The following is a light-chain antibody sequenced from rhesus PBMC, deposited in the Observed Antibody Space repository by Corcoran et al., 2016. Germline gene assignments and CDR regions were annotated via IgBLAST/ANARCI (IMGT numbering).Light chain of an antibody. CDR2: YAT. V-gene: IGKV1-32*03. J-gene: IGKJ1*01. CDR3: QQGYSTPPT. Sequence: DIQMSQSPSSLSASVGDRVTITCRASQGISSYLNWYQQKPGKAPKLLIYYATSLASGVPSMFSDSGVGTDYTLTISSLQPEDFATYYCQQGYSTPPTFGQGTKVEIK. CDR1: QGISSY.